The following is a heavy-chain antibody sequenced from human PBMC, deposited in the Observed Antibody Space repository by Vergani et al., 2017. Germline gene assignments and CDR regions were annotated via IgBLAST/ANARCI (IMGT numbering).Heavy chain of an antibody. CDR2: ISGSGGST. D-gene: IGHD6-13*01. CDR3: AKGRCSSWYGPY. Sequence: EVQLLESGGGLVQPGGSLRLSCAAPGFTFSSYAMSWVRQAPGRGLEWVAAISGSGGSTYYADSVKGRFTISRDNSKNTLYRQMNSLRAEGTAVYYCAKGRCSSWYGPYWGRGTLVTVSA. J-gene: IGHJ4*02. CDR1: GFTFSSYA. V-gene: IGHV3-23*01.